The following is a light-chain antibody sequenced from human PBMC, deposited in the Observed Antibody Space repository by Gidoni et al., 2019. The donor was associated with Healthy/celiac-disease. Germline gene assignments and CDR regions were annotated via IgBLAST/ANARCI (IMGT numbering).Light chain of an antibody. CDR3: SSYTSSSRV. CDR1: SSDVGGYNY. V-gene: IGLV2-14*01. CDR2: DVS. Sequence: QSALTQPASVSGSPGQSITISCTGTSSDVGGYNYVSWYQQHPGKAPKLMIYDVSNRPSGVSNRFSGSKSGNTASRTISGLQAEDEADYSCSSYTSSSRVFGTGTKVTVL. J-gene: IGLJ1*01.